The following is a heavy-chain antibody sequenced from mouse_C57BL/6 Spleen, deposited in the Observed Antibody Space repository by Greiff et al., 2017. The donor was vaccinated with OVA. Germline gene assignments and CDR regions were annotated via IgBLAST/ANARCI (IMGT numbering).Heavy chain of an antibody. CDR3: ARRSNSWYFDV. V-gene: IGHV1-80*01. D-gene: IGHD2-5*01. CDR1: GYAFSSYW. CDR2: IYPGDGDT. Sequence: VQLQESGAELVKPGASVKISCKASGYAFSSYWMNWVKQRPGKGLEWIGQIYPGDGDTNYNGKFKGKATLTADKSSSTAYMQLSSLTSEDSAVYFCARRSNSWYFDVWGTGTTVTVSS. J-gene: IGHJ1*03.